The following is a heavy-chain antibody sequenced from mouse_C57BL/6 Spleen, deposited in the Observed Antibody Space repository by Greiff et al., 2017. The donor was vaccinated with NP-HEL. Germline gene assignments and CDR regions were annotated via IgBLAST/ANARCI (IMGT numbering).Heavy chain of an antibody. D-gene: IGHD1-1*01. J-gene: IGHJ3*01. CDR1: GYTFTDYE. CDR3: ARWGYGSSPWFAY. CDR2: IDPETGGT. Sequence: QVQLQQSGAELVRPGASVTLSCKASGYTFTDYEMHWVKQTPVHGLEWIGAIDPETGGTAYNQKFKGKAILTADKSSSTAYMELRSLTSEDSAVYYCARWGYGSSPWFAYWGQGTLVTVSA. V-gene: IGHV1-15*01.